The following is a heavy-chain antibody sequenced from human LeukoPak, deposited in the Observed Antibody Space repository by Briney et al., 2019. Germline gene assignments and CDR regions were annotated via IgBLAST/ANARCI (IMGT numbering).Heavy chain of an antibody. Sequence: GESLKISCKGSGYSFTSYWIGWVRQMPGKGLEWIGIIYPGDSDTRYSPSFQGQVTISADKSISTAYLQWSSLKASDTAMYYCARRSGKYYDILTGYSREFDYWGQGTLVTVSS. D-gene: IGHD3-9*01. J-gene: IGHJ4*02. V-gene: IGHV5-51*01. CDR3: ARRSGKYYDILTGYSREFDY. CDR1: GYSFTSYW. CDR2: IYPGDSDT.